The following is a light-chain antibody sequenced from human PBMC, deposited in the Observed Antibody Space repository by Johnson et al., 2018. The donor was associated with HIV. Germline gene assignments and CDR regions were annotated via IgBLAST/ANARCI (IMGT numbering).Light chain of an antibody. CDR3: GTWDNSLNVYV. CDR1: SSNIGNYY. V-gene: IGLV1-51*01. J-gene: IGLJ1*01. CDR2: DNN. Sequence: QSVLTQPASVSAASGQKVNISCSGSSSNIGNYYVSWYQHLPGTAPKLLIYDNNKRPSGITDRFSGSKSGTSATLGIAGLPTGDEADYFCGTWDNSLNVYVFGTATKVTVL.